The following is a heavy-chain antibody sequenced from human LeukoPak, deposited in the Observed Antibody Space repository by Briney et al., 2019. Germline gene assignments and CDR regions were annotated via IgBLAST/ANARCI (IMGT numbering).Heavy chain of an antibody. CDR3: ARFPPPGPKWLSDY. V-gene: IGHV4-34*01. D-gene: IGHD3-22*01. J-gene: IGHJ4*02. Sequence: PSETLSLTCTVSGGSISSYYWSWIRQPPGKGLEWIGEINHSGSTNYNPSLKSRVTISVDTSKNQFSLKLSSVTAADTAVYFCARFPPPGPKWLSDYWGQGTLVTVSS. CDR1: GGSISSYY. CDR2: INHSGST.